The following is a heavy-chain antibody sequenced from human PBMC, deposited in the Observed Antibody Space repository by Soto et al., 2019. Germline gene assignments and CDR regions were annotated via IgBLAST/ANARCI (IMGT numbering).Heavy chain of an antibody. D-gene: IGHD3-10*01. J-gene: IGHJ4*02. CDR2: IHTSGTS. Sequence: QVQLQESGPGLVKPSETLSLTCTVAGGSISGHYWGWIRQPAGKGLEWLGHIHTSGTSFYNPSLSNRLTMSTDTSKNQFSLKLRSVTAADTAVYYCASVRGDRDYWGQGTLVTVSS. V-gene: IGHV4-4*07. CDR1: GGSISGHY. CDR3: ASVRGDRDY.